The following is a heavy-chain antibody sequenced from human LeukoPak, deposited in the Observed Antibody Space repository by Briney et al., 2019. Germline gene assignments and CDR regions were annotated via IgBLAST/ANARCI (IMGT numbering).Heavy chain of an antibody. D-gene: IGHD5-12*01. CDR2: IFYSGST. J-gene: IGHJ3*02. Sequence: SETQSLTCTVSGGSISSGTYYWGWIRQPPGKGLEWIGSIFYSGSTYYNPSLKSRVTISVDTSNNQFSLELTSVTSADTAVYYCARRLYSPASFDIWGQGTMVTVSS. CDR1: GGSISSGTYY. V-gene: IGHV4-39*01. CDR3: ARRLYSPASFDI.